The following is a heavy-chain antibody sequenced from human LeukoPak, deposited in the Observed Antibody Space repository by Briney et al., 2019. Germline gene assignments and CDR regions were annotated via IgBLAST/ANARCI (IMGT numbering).Heavy chain of an antibody. CDR2: IRYDGSNN. V-gene: IGHV3-30*02. D-gene: IGHD6-19*01. Sequence: GGSLRLSCVASDFTFSNFGMHWVRQAPGKGLEWLSFIRYDGSNNYHADSVKGRFSISRDNSKNTLHLQMSTLRPDDTAVYYCARTAVAGTLRWFDLWGQGTLVIVSS. CDR3: ARTAVAGTLRWFDL. J-gene: IGHJ5*02. CDR1: DFTFSNFG.